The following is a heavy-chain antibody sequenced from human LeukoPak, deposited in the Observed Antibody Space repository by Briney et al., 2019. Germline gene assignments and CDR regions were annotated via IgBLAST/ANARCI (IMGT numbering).Heavy chain of an antibody. CDR2: ISGSGGST. J-gene: IGHJ4*02. Sequence: PGGSLRLSCAASGFSFRSHGMNWVRQAPGKGLEWVSAISGSGGSTYYADSVKGRFTISRDNSKNTLYLQMNSLRAEDTAVYYCAKDGGGSYSYFDYWGQGTLVTVSS. CDR1: GFSFRSHG. V-gene: IGHV3-23*01. D-gene: IGHD1-26*01. CDR3: AKDGGGSYSYFDY.